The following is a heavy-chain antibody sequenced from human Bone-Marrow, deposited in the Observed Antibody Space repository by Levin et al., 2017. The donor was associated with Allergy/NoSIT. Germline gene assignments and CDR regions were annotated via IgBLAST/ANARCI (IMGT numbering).Heavy chain of an antibody. Sequence: SQTLSLTCTVSGGSISSSSSYWGWIRQPPGSGLEWIGHNYYTGDTYYNPSLKSRVTISVDMSKTQFSLRLSSVTAADTAVYYCARRSSYYYGDAFDIWGLGTMVSVSS. D-gene: IGHD3-22*01. CDR2: NYYTGDT. V-gene: IGHV4-39*01. J-gene: IGHJ3*02. CDR1: GGSISSSSSY. CDR3: ARRSSYYYGDAFDI.